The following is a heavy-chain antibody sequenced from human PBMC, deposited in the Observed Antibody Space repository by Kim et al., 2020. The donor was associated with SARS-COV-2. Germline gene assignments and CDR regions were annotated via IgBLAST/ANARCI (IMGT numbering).Heavy chain of an antibody. J-gene: IGHJ6*02. D-gene: IGHD3-10*01. Sequence: ASVKVSCKASGYTFTSYAMHWVRQAPGQRLEWMGWINAGNGNTKYSQKFQGRVTITRDTSASTAYMELSSLRSEDTAVYYCARTSGYYGSGGTRSYYYYGRDVWGQGTTVTVSS. CDR3: ARTSGYYGSGGTRSYYYYGRDV. V-gene: IGHV1-3*01. CDR1: GYTFTSYA. CDR2: INAGNGNT.